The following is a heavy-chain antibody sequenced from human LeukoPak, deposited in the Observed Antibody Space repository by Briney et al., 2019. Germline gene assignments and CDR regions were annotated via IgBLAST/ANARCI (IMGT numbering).Heavy chain of an antibody. V-gene: IGHV3-20*04. CDR3: ARLALRGVISRSYYYYMDV. J-gene: IGHJ6*03. CDR2: INWNGGST. CDR1: GFTFDDYG. Sequence: GGSLRLSCAASGFTFDDYGMSWVRHAPGKGLEWVSGINWNGGSTGYADSVKGRFTISRDNAKNSLYLQMNSLRAEDTALYYCARLALRGVISRSYYYYMDVWGKGTTVTVSS. D-gene: IGHD3-10*01.